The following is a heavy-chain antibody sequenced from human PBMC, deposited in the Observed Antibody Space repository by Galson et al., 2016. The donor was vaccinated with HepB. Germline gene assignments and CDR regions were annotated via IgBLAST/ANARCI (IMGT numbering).Heavy chain of an antibody. CDR2: IWYEGSDKK. Sequence: SLRLSCAASGFIFRNYAMHWVRQAPGKGLEWVAIIWYEGSDKKLYADSVKGRFIISRDNSKNTVTLQMYSLRADDTAVYFCARDPAGGMGRDPWGQGTLVTVSS. J-gene: IGHJ5*02. CDR1: GFIFRNYA. V-gene: IGHV3-33*01. D-gene: IGHD6-25*01. CDR3: ARDPAGGMGRDP.